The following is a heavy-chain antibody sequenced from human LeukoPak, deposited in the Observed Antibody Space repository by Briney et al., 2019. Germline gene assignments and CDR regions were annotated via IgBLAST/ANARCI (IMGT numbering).Heavy chain of an antibody. J-gene: IGHJ5*02. Sequence: VASVKVSCKASGYSFTSYYMHWVRQAPGQGLEWMGLINPSGSSTTYAQRFQGGVTMTRDISTSTDYMELTSLTSDDTAMYYCARDNSVGETAWWFDPWGQGTLVTVSS. CDR2: INPSGSST. CDR1: GYSFTSYY. D-gene: IGHD1-26*01. CDR3: ARDNSVGETAWWFDP. V-gene: IGHV1-46*01.